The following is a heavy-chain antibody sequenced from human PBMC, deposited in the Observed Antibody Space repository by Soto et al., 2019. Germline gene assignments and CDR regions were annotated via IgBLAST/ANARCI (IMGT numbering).Heavy chain of an antibody. J-gene: IGHJ4*02. CDR2: IWYGGSDK. CDR3: ARAGLLLDY. D-gene: IGHD1-26*01. CDR1: GFTFSSYG. Sequence: QVQLVESGGGVVQPGRSLRLSCAASGFTFSSYGMHWVRQAPGKGLEWVAVIWYGGSDKYYADSVKGRFTISRDNSKNTLYLPLNSLSAEHTAVYYCARAGLLLDYWGQGTLVTVSS. V-gene: IGHV3-33*01.